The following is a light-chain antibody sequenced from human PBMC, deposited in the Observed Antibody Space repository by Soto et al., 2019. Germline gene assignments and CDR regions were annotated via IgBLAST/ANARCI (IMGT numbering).Light chain of an antibody. CDR1: QSLRGRY. V-gene: IGKV3-20*01. J-gene: IGKJ5*01. CDR2: GAS. CDR3: QQYAGPPVT. Sequence: EILLTQSPGTLSLSPGERATLSCRASQSLRGRYLAWYQQKPGQAPRLLIYGASTRATGIPDRFSGSGSGTHFTLTISRLDPEDFAVYYCQQYAGPPVTCGQGTRLDIK.